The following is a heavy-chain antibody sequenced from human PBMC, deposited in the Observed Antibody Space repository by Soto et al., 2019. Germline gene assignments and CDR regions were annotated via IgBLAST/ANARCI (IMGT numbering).Heavy chain of an antibody. J-gene: IGHJ5*02. CDR3: CVIKRRDQYSTSGYWFDP. Sequence: EMHLVDSGGGLVKPGGSLRLSCAASGFTFSHAWMSWVRQAPGKGLEWVGRIESKADGETKDYGAPVRGRFTISRDDSQDILYLHMNSLRIEDTAVYYCCVIKRRDQYSTSGYWFDPWGPGTLVTVSS. D-gene: IGHD4-4*01. CDR2: IESKADGETK. CDR1: GFTFSHAW. V-gene: IGHV3-15*04.